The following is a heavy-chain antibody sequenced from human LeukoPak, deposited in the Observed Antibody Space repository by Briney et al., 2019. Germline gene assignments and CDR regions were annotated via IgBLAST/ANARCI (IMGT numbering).Heavy chain of an antibody. D-gene: IGHD2-15*01. J-gene: IGHJ6*02. CDR3: ARDRAIGCSGGSCYSAGYYYYGTDV. CDR1: GGSISSYY. CDR2: IYYSGST. Sequence: SGTLSLTCTVSGGSISSYYWSWIRQPPGKGLEWIGYIYYSGSTNYNPSLKSRVTISVDTSKNQFSLKLSSVTAADTAVYYCARDRAIGCSGGSCYSAGYYYYGTDVWGQGTTVTVSS. V-gene: IGHV4-59*01.